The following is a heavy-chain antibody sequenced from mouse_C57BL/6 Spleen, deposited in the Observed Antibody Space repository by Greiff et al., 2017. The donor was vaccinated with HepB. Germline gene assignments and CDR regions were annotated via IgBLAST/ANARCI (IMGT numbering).Heavy chain of an antibody. CDR2: IYPRSGNT. CDR3: ARGGSYDGYNY. Sequence: VQVVESGAELARPGASVKLSCKASGYTFTSYGISWVKQRTGQGLEWIGEIYPRSGNTYYNEKFKGKATLTADKSSSTAYMELRSLTSEDSAVYFCARGGSYDGYNYWGQGTTLTVSS. D-gene: IGHD2-3*01. J-gene: IGHJ2*01. CDR1: GYTFTSYG. V-gene: IGHV1-81*01.